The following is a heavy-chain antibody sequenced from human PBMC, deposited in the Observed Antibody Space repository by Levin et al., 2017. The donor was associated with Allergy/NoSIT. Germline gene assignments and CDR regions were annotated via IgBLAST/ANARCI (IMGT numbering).Heavy chain of an antibody. CDR3: AAEVGRYGDYIYYFYGMDV. V-gene: IGHV1-58*02. Sequence: GASVKVSCKASGFTFSNSAIQWVRQARGQRLEWIGWIVVGTNDTNYAQKFQERVTITRDMSTSTVHMELRSLRSEDTAVYYCAAEVGRYGDYIYYFYGMDVWGQGTTVTVSS. D-gene: IGHD4-17*01. CDR2: IVVGTNDT. CDR1: GFTFSNSA. J-gene: IGHJ6*02.